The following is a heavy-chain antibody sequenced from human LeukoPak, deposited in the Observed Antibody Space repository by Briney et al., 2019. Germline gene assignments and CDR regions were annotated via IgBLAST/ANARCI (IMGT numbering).Heavy chain of an antibody. CDR1: GFTFSSYG. J-gene: IGHJ4*02. V-gene: IGHV3-30*18. CDR3: AKPHLDGIWGTPDY. Sequence: PGGSLRLSCAASGFTFSSYGMHWVRQAPGKGLEWVAVISYDGNNKYYADSVKGRFTISRDNSKNTLYLQMNSLRAEDTAVYYCAKPHLDGIWGTPDYWGQGTLVTVSS. CDR2: ISYDGNNK. D-gene: IGHD3-16*01.